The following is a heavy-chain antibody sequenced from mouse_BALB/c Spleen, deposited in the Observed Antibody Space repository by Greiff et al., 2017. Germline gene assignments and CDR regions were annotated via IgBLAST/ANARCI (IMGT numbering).Heavy chain of an antibody. CDR3: TREDRDYFDY. V-gene: IGHV1-69*02. J-gene: IGHJ2*01. CDR1: GYTFTSYW. Sequence: VQLQQPGAELVRPGASVKLSCKASGYTFTSYWINWVKQRPGQGLEWIGNIYPSDSYTNYNQKFKDKATLTVDKSSSTAYMQLSSPTSEDSAVYYCTREDRDYFDYWGQGTTLTVSS. CDR2: IYPSDSYT.